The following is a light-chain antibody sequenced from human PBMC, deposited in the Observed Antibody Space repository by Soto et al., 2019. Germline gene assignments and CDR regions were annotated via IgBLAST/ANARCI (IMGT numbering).Light chain of an antibody. CDR2: GNI. J-gene: IGLJ1*01. Sequence: QSVPTQPPSVSGTRRKTVIISCRRSRSNRGAPYGVNWFRQRPCTIPSLLIYGNISRPSAVTDRSPCSKSGTTASLAITDLQAEDGDDYWGQSYDSFLTGYVFGTGTKVTV. V-gene: IGLV1-40*01. CDR3: QSYDSFLTGYV. CDR1: RSNRGAPYG.